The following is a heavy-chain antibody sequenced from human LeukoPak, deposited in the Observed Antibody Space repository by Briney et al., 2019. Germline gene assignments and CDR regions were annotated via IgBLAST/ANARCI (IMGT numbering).Heavy chain of an antibody. J-gene: IGHJ5*02. V-gene: IGHV4-39*01. D-gene: IGHD4-17*01. Sequence: NPSETLSLTCTVSGGSISSSSYYWGWIRQPPGKGLEWIGSIYYSGSTYYNPSLKSRVTISVDTSKNQFSLKLSSVTAADTAVYYCARHYHGDYLGNWFDPCGQGTLVTVSS. CDR3: ARHYHGDYLGNWFDP. CDR1: GGSISSSSYY. CDR2: IYYSGST.